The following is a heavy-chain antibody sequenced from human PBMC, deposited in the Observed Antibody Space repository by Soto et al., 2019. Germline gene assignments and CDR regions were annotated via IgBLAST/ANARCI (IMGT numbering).Heavy chain of an antibody. D-gene: IGHD3-22*01. CDR3: AKDKAGRPDSSGHAFDY. J-gene: IGHJ4*02. CDR1: GFTFDDYT. Sequence: PGGSLRLSCAASGFTFDDYTMHWFRQAPGKGLEWVSLISWDGGSTYYADAVKGRFTIYRDNSKNSLYLQMNSLRTEDTALYNCAKDKAGRPDSSGHAFDYWGQGTLVTVAS. V-gene: IGHV3-43*01. CDR2: ISWDGGST.